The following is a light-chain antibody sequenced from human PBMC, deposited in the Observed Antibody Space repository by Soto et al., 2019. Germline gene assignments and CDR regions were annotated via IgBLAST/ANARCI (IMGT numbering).Light chain of an antibody. CDR3: FSYTANDNWV. CDR2: AVR. CDR1: NSDVGRYNS. J-gene: IGLJ3*02. Sequence: QSVLTQPHSVSGSPGQSVTISCTGTNSDVGRYNSVSWYQQLPGKAPKIIISAVRQRPSGVPDRFSGSKSGNTACLTISGLQADDEADYFCFSYTANDNWVFGGGTKLTVL. V-gene: IGLV2-11*01.